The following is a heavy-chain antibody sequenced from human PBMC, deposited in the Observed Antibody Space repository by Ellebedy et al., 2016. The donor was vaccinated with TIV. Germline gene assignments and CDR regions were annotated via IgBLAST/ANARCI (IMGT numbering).Heavy chain of an antibody. V-gene: IGHV1-2*02. Sequence: ASVTVSCKASGYSFTGYYIHWVRQTPGQGLEWMAWMNPHTGDTNHTQKFQGRVTMTRDTSTRTTYLELSRLRSDDTAMYYCARGGYSAYEPYWYFDLWGRGTLLTVSS. D-gene: IGHD5-12*01. J-gene: IGHJ2*01. CDR2: MNPHTGDT. CDR3: ARGGYSAYEPYWYFDL. CDR1: GYSFTGYY.